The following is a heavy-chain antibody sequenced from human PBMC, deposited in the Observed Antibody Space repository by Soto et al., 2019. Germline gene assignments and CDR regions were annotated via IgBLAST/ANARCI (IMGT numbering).Heavy chain of an antibody. CDR2: INLGTGNT. V-gene: IGHV1-3*01. J-gene: IGHJ4*02. CDR1: EYTFTRFH. D-gene: IGHD1-26*01. CDR3: ATGLGAVNFDS. Sequence: QVQLVQSGAEVKKPGASVKVSCMAAEYTFTRFHIHWVRQAPGQSLEWMGWINLGTGNTKLSHKFQGRVTITRDTSATTAYMEVSSLISEDTSVYYCATGLGAVNFDSWGLGTLVTVSS.